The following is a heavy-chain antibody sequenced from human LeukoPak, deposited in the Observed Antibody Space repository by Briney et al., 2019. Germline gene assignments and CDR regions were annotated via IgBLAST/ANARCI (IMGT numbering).Heavy chain of an antibody. Sequence: SETLSLTCSVSGGSISSSSHYWGWIRQPPGKGLEWIGSIYYSGSTYYNPSLKSRVTISVDTSKNQFSLKLSSVTAADTAVYYCARQGSRVYYYYGMDVWGQGTTVTVSS. V-gene: IGHV4-39*01. D-gene: IGHD2-15*01. CDR3: ARQGSRVYYYYGMDV. CDR1: GGSISSSSHY. J-gene: IGHJ6*02. CDR2: IYYSGST.